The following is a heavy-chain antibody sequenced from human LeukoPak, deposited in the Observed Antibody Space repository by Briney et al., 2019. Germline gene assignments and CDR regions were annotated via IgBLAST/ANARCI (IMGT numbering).Heavy chain of an antibody. V-gene: IGHV3-13*01. D-gene: IGHD3-22*01. J-gene: IGHJ4*02. CDR1: GSTFSSYD. CDR2: IGTAGDT. Sequence: PGGSLRLSCAASGSTFSSYDMHWVRQATGKGLEWVSAIGTAGDTYYPGSVKGRFTISRENAKHSLYLQMNSLRAGDTAVYYCARAVRYYYDSSGYFEYFDYWGQGTLVTVSS. CDR3: ARAVRYYYDSSGYFEYFDY.